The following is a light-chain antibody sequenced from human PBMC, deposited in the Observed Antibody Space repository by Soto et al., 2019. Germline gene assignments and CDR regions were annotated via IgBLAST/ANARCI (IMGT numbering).Light chain of an antibody. CDR2: GAS. V-gene: IGKV3-20*01. J-gene: IGKJ1*01. CDR3: QQFGASRWT. CDR1: QSVSSTY. Sequence: EIVLTQSPGTLSLSPGERTTLSCRASQSVSSTYLAWYQQKPGQAPRPLIYGASSRATGIPDRFSGSGSGXXXTLTXSRLEPEDFAVYYCQQFGASRWTFGQGTKVDIK.